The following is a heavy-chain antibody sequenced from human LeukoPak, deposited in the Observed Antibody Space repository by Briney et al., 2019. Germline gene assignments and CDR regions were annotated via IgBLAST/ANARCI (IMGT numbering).Heavy chain of an antibody. V-gene: IGHV4-34*01. CDR3: ARGSRIAAAGTKPIDY. D-gene: IGHD6-13*01. J-gene: IGHJ4*02. Sequence: PSETLSLTCAVYGGSFSGYYWSWIRQPPGKGLEWIGEINHSGSTNYNPSLKSRVTISVDTSKNQFSLKLSSVTAADTAVYYCARGSRIAAAGTKPIDYWGQGTLVNVSS. CDR1: GGSFSGYY. CDR2: INHSGST.